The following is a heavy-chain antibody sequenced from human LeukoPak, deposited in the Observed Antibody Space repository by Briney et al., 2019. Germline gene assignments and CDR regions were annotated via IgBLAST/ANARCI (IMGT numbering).Heavy chain of an antibody. D-gene: IGHD4-23*01. J-gene: IGHJ5*02. CDR3: ARDRHGGNWFDP. CDR2: ISISSSTI. CDR1: GFSFSRYW. Sequence: PGGPLRLSCAASGFSFSRYWMSWIPHSPGKALEWVSYISISSSTIYYADSVKGRFTISRDKAKSSLYLQMNSLRAEDTAVYYCARDRHGGNWFDPWGQGTMVTVSS. V-gene: IGHV3-48*01.